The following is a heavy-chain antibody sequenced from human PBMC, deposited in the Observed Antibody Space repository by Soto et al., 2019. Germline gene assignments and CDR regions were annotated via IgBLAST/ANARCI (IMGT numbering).Heavy chain of an antibody. CDR3: ARYEKRWFDP. CDR1: GGAFSSYA. CDR2: IIPISGTA. V-gene: IGHV1-69*05. J-gene: IGHJ5*02. Sequence: AVTVSCKASGGAFSSYAISCVRQAPGQGLEWMGGIIPISGTANYAQKFQGRVTITTDGSTSTAYMELSSLRSEDTAVNYCARYEKRWFDPWAQGTLVSVSS. D-gene: IGHD3-3*01.